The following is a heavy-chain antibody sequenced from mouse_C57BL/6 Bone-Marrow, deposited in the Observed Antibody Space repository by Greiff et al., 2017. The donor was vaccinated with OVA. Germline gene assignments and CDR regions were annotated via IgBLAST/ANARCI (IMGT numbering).Heavy chain of an antibody. CDR3: TRDRNDYVWFAY. CDR1: GFTFSSYA. CDR2: ISSGGDYI. V-gene: IGHV5-9-1*02. J-gene: IGHJ3*01. D-gene: IGHD2-4*01. Sequence: EVKVVESGEGLVKPGGSLKLSCAASGFTFSSYAMSWVRQTPEKRLEWVAYISSGGDYIYYADTVKGRFTISRDNARNTLYLQMSSLKSEDTAMYYCTRDRNDYVWFAYWGQGTLVTVSA.